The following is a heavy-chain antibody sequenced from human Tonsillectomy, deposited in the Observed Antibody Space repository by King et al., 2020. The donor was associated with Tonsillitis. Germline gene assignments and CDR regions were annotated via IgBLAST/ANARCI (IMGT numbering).Heavy chain of an antibody. J-gene: IGHJ3*01. D-gene: IGHD1-26*01. CDR1: GFTSSRSA. Sequence: HRQLVQSGPEVKKPGTSVNVSCKASGFTSSRSAVQWVRQARGQRLEWIGWVVLGSGETNYAQRFQERVSITRDMSTNTVYMELSSLRSEDTAIYYCAAPIVGVTYALDVWGQGTLVTVSS. CDR2: VVLGSGET. V-gene: IGHV1-58*01. CDR3: AAPIVGVTYALDV.